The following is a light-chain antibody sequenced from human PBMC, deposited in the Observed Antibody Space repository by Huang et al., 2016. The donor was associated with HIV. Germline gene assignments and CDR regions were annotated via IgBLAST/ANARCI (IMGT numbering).Light chain of an antibody. Sequence: IQLTQSPSSLSASVGDRVTITCRASQGIASYLAWYQQKPAKAPKRLIYGGSTLQSGVPSRFSGRGSGTDFTLTINSLQPEDSATYYCQQLNNYPLTCGGGTKVEIK. CDR2: GGS. CDR3: QQLNNYPLT. J-gene: IGKJ4*01. CDR1: QGIASY. V-gene: IGKV1-9*01.